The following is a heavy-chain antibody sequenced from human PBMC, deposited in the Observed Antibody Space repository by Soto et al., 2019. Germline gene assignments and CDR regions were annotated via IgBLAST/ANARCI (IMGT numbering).Heavy chain of an antibody. CDR3: AKDWLLG. J-gene: IGHJ4*02. CDR2: ISSSGSII. CDR1: GFTFSAYE. D-gene: IGHD3-16*01. Sequence: LRLSCAASGFTFSAYEMNWVRQAPGKGLEWVSYISSSGSIIYYADSVRGRFTISRDNAKKSLYLQMNSLRAEDTAVYYCAKDWLLGGGQGTLVTVSS. V-gene: IGHV3-48*03.